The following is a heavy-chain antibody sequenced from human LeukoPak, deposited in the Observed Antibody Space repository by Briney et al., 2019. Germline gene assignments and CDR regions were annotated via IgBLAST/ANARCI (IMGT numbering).Heavy chain of an antibody. D-gene: IGHD3-10*01. CDR3: ARDSSYYGSGSFSD. CDR2: ISSSGSTI. V-gene: IGHV3-48*03. CDR1: GFTFSSYE. Sequence: PGGSLRLSCAASGFTFSSYEMNWVRQAPGKGLEWVSYISSSGSTIYYADSVKGRFTISRDNAKISLYLQMNSLRAEDTAVYYCARDSSYYGSGSFSDWGQGTLVTVSS. J-gene: IGHJ4*02.